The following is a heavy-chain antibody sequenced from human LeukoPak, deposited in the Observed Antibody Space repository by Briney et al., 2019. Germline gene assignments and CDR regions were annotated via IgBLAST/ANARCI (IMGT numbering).Heavy chain of an antibody. CDR2: DICSVSA. Sequence: SETLSLTCAVYGGSFSGYFWIWIRQPPQKGLEWIGEDICSVSAIYSPSLKSRVIISIDTSKSQFSLKLSSVTAADTAVYYCARDCGRSTSCCGMDVWGQGTTVTVSS. CDR3: ARDCGRSTSCCGMDV. J-gene: IGHJ6*02. CDR1: GGSFSGYF. D-gene: IGHD2-2*01. V-gene: IGHV4-34*12.